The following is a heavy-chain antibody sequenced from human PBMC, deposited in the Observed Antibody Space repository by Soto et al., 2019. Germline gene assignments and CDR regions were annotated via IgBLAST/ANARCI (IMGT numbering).Heavy chain of an antibody. CDR3: ARVYYYYGMDV. V-gene: IGHV4-59*01. CDR2: IYYSGST. Sequence: SETLSLTCTVSGGSISSYYWSWIRQPPGKGLEWIGYIYYSGSTNYNPSLKSRVTISVDTSKNQFSLKLSSVTAADTAVYYCARVYYYYGMDVWGQGTTVTVSS. CDR1: GGSISSYY. J-gene: IGHJ6*02.